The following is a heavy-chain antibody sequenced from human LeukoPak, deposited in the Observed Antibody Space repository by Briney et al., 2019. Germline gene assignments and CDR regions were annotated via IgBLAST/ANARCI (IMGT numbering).Heavy chain of an antibody. CDR3: ARVPIYSHIPGTLFDP. Sequence: ASVKVSCKASGYTFTSYAMHWVRQAPGQRLEWMGWINAGNGNTKYSQKFQGRVTITRDTSASTAYMELRSLRSDDTAVYYCARVPIYSHIPGTLFDPWGQGTLVTVSS. D-gene: IGHD2-21*01. V-gene: IGHV1-3*01. CDR1: GYTFTSYA. CDR2: INAGNGNT. J-gene: IGHJ5*02.